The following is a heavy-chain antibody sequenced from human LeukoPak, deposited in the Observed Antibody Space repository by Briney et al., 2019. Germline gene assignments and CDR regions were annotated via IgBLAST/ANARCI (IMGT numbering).Heavy chain of an antibody. CDR3: AREGGSGSYYYYYYGMDV. D-gene: IGHD3-10*01. CDR1: GFTFSSYA. J-gene: IGHJ6*04. CDR2: ISYDGSNK. V-gene: IGHV3-30-3*01. Sequence: GGSLRLSCAASGFTFSSYAMHWVRQAPGKGLEWVAVISYDGSNKYYADSVKGRFTISRDNAKNSLYLQMNSLRAEDTAVYYCAREGGSGSYYYYYYGMDVWGKGTTVTVSS.